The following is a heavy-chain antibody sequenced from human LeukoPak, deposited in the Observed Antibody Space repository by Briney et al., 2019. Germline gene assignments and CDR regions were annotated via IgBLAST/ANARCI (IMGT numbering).Heavy chain of an antibody. CDR1: GFTFSTYG. CDR2: IQYEGSNK. CDR3: AKDHCTNGVCYTDY. V-gene: IGHV3-30*02. Sequence: GGSLRLSCAASGFTFSTYGMHWVRQAPGKGLEWVAFIQYEGSNKYYADSVKGRFTISRDNSKNTLYLQMNSLRGEDTAIYYCAKDHCTNGVCYTDYWGQGTPVTVSS. J-gene: IGHJ4*02. D-gene: IGHD2-8*01.